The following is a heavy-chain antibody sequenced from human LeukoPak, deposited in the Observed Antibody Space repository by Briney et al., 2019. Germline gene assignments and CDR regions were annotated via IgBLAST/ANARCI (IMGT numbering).Heavy chain of an antibody. CDR3: ATDLATIRKKDY. Sequence: ASVKVSCKVSGYTLTDLSMHWVRQAPGKGLEWMGGFDPEDGETIYAQKLQGRVTMTEDTSTDTAYMELSRLRSEDTAIYYWATDLATIRKKDYWGQGTLVTVSS. D-gene: IGHD5-12*01. J-gene: IGHJ4*02. CDR2: FDPEDGET. CDR1: GYTLTDLS. V-gene: IGHV1-24*01.